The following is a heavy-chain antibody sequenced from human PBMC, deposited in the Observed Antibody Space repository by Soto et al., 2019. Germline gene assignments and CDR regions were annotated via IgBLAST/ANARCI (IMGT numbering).Heavy chain of an antibody. V-gene: IGHV3-74*01. CDR3: AIQDCTNDVCLEAAVTVGGALES. J-gene: IGHJ1*01. CDR1: GCTFRKFW. CDR2: ISSDGTTT. D-gene: IGHD2-8*01. Sequence: EVQLVQSGGGLAQPGKSLRLSCAASGCTFRKFWMHWVRQVPRKGPVWVSYISSDGTTTDYADSVKGRFTISRDNAKDTLYLQMDSLRAEDTAVYYCAIQDCTNDVCLEAAVTVGGALESWGQGTLVTVSS.